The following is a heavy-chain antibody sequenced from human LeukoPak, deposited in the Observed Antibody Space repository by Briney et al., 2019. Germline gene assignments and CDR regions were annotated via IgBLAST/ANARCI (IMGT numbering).Heavy chain of an antibody. D-gene: IGHD2-2*01. CDR2: IYHSGST. CDR3: ARVRGYCSSTICYRYYFDY. CDR1: GYSISSGYY. V-gene: IGHV4-38-2*02. J-gene: IGHJ4*02. Sequence: SSETLSLTCTVSGYSISSGYYWGWIRQPPGKGLEWIGTIYHSGSTYYNPSLKSRVTISVDTSKNQFSLKLTSVTAADTAVYYCARVRGYCSSTICYRYYFDYWGQGTLVTVSS.